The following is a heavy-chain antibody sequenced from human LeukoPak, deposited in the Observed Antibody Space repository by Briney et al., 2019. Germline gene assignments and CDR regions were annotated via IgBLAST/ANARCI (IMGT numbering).Heavy chain of an antibody. Sequence: SETLSLTCTVSGGSISSSNWWSWVRQPPGKGLEWIGEIYHSGSTNYNPSLKSRVTISVDKSKNQFSLKLSSVTAADTAVYYCANKPSWIQQNTGDAFDIWGQGTMVTVSS. CDR2: IYHSGST. J-gene: IGHJ3*02. D-gene: IGHD5-18*01. CDR3: ANKPSWIQQNTGDAFDI. V-gene: IGHV4-4*02. CDR1: GGSISSSNW.